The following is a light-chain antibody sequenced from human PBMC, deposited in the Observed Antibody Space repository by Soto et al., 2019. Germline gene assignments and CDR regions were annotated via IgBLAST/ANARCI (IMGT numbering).Light chain of an antibody. J-gene: IGKJ4*01. CDR3: QQSDSTPPT. V-gene: IGKV1-39*01. CDR1: QSIGSN. CDR2: DAS. Sequence: DIEMTRFPSSLSASVGDRVTITCRASQSIGSNLNWYQQKPGKAPKFLIYDASTLQSGVPSRFSGSGSETDFTLTISSLQPEDFATYFCQQSDSTPPTFGGGTKLEIK.